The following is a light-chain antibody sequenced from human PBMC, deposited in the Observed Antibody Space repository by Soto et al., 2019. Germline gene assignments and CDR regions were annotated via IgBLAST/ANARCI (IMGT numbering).Light chain of an antibody. CDR3: QQYNDWPRT. CDR2: GAS. Sequence: EIVMAQSPATLSVSPGERATLSCRASQSVSTNLAWYQQKPGQAPRLLIYGASSGATGLPARFSGSGSGTEFTLTISSLQSEDFAVYYCQQYNDWPRTFGQGTKVDIK. J-gene: IGKJ1*01. CDR1: QSVSTN. V-gene: IGKV3-15*01.